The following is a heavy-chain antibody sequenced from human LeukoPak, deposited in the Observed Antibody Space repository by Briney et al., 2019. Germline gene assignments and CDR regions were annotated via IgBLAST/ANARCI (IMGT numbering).Heavy chain of an antibody. CDR1: GGSFSGYY. CDR3: ARGYDILTGYYTYYYYGMDV. Sequence: SETLSLACAVYGGSFSGYYWSWIRQPPGKGLEWIGEINHSGSTNYNPSLKSRVTISVDTSKNQFSLKLSSVTAAGTAVYYCARGYDILTGYYTYYYYGMDVWGQGTTVTVSS. J-gene: IGHJ6*02. CDR2: INHSGST. V-gene: IGHV4-34*01. D-gene: IGHD3-9*01.